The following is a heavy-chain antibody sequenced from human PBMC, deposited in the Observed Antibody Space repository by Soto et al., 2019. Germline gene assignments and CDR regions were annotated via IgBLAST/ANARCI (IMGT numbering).Heavy chain of an antibody. V-gene: IGHV3-13*05. Sequence: EVQLVESGGGLVQPGGSLRLSCEASGFTFRNYDMHGVRQGTGKGLEWVSGISAAGDPDYADSVEGRFTSSRENAQNSFFLQMNSLRVGDTAVYYCARTDRDFYGLDVWGQGTTVIVSS. CDR1: GFTFRNYD. CDR3: ARTDRDFYGLDV. CDR2: ISAAGDP. J-gene: IGHJ6*02.